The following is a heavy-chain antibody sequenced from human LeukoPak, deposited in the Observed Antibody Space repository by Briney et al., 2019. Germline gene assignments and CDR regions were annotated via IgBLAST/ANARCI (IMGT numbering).Heavy chain of an antibody. CDR3: AREVPIVGATPAFDI. V-gene: IGHV1-69*05. Sequence: SVKVSCKASGGTFSSYAISWVRQAPGQGLEWMGGIIPIFGTANYAQKFQGRVTMTTDTSTSTAYMELRSLRSDDTAVYYCAREVPIVGATPAFDIWGQGTMVTVSS. CDR1: GGTFSSYA. CDR2: IIPIFGTA. J-gene: IGHJ3*02. D-gene: IGHD1-26*01.